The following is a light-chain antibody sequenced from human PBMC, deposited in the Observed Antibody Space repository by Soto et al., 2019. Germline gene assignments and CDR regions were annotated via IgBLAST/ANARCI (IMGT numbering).Light chain of an antibody. CDR1: ESLSSMY. CDR3: QQFGISPPYT. V-gene: IGKV3-20*01. J-gene: IGKJ2*01. CDR2: EDF. Sequence: EIVLTQSPGTLSLSPGERATLACRSSESLSSMYLAWYQKKPGQPPRLLIYEDFTRAAGVPDRFSGSGSGTDIALTISRLEPEDIAVYYCQQFGISPPYTFGQGTRLEIK.